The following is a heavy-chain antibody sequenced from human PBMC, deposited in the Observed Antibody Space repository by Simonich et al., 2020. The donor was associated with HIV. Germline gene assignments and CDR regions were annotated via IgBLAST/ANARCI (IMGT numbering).Heavy chain of an antibody. V-gene: IGHV3-9*03. Sequence: EVQLVESGGGLVQPGRSLRLSCAASGFTFDDYAMHWVRQAQGKGLGRVSGISWKRGSIGYADSVKGRFTISRDNAKNSLYLQMNSLRAEDMALYYCAKDRYSSSSGSFDYWGQGTLVTVSS. J-gene: IGHJ4*02. CDR3: AKDRYSSSSGSFDY. CDR1: GFTFDDYA. D-gene: IGHD6-6*01. CDR2: ISWKRGSI.